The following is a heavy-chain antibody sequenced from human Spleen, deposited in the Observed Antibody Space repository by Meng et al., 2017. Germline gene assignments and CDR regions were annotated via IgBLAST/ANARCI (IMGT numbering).Heavy chain of an antibody. D-gene: IGHD1-26*01. V-gene: IGHV4-39*06. CDR2: VYYSGIT. Sequence: RRQLQESGPGLGEPSETLSRTGGVAGGSISSGRYYWNWIRQAPGKGLEWIGSVYYSGITYYNPSLESRVTISVDTSKNQFSLRLSSVTAADTAVYYCARGGPIDYWGQGTLVTVSS. J-gene: IGHJ4*02. CDR1: GGSISSGRYY. CDR3: ARGGPIDY.